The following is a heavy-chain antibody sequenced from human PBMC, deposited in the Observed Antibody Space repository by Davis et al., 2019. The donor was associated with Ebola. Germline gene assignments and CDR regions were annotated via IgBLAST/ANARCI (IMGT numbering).Heavy chain of an antibody. CDR2: ISAYNGNT. V-gene: IGHV1-18*01. CDR1: GGTFSSYA. CDR3: ARGGLITKVQGVPLPYYYYYGMDV. J-gene: IGHJ6*02. D-gene: IGHD3-10*01. Sequence: ASVKVSCKASGGTFSSYAISWVRQAPGQGLEWMGWISAYNGNTNYAQKLQGRVTMTTDTSTSTAYMELRSLRSDDTAVYYCARGGLITKVQGVPLPYYYYYGMDVWGQGTTVTVSS.